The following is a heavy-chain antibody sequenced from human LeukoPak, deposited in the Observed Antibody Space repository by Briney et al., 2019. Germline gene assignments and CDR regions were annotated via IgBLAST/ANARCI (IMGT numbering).Heavy chain of an antibody. V-gene: IGHV1-2*02. CDR3: AKVGAMVL. Sequence: GASVKVSCKASGYTFTGYYMHWVRQAPGQGLEWMGWINPNSGGINYAQKFQGRVTMTRDKSITTAYMDLSSLTSDDTAVYYCAKVGAMVLWGQGTQVTVSS. CDR2: INPNSGGI. CDR1: GYTFTGYY. J-gene: IGHJ4*02. D-gene: IGHD3-10*01.